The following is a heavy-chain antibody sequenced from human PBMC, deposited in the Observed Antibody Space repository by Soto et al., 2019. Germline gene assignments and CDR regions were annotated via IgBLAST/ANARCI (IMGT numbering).Heavy chain of an antibody. D-gene: IGHD3-16*02. CDR2: ISYDGSNK. Sequence: QVQLVESGGGVVQPGRSLRLSCAASGFTFSSYAMHWVRQAPGKGLEWVAVISYDGSNKYYADSVKGRFTISRDNSKNTLYLQMNSLRAEDTAVYYCARDMMITFGGVIAGYFDYWGQGTLVTVSS. CDR1: GFTFSSYA. V-gene: IGHV3-30-3*01. J-gene: IGHJ4*02. CDR3: ARDMMITFGGVIAGYFDY.